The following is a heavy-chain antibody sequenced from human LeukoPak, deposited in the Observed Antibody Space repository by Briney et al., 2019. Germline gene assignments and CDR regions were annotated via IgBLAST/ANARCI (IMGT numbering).Heavy chain of an antibody. CDR3: ARRRSEEFHFDC. D-gene: IGHD6-19*01. CDR2: ISGYNGNT. J-gene: IGHJ4*02. CDR1: GYIFSTYG. Sequence: AAVKVSCKASGYIFSTYGISWVRQAPGQGLEWMGCISGYNGNTNYAQKLQGRVTMTTDTSTSTAYMELRSLRSDDTAVYYCARRRSEEFHFDCWGQGTLVTVRS. V-gene: IGHV1-18*01.